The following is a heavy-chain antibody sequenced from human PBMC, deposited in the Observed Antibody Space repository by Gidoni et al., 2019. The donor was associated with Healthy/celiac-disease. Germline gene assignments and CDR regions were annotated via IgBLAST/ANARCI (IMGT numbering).Heavy chain of an antibody. CDR1: GFTVSSNY. CDR2: IYSGGST. V-gene: IGHV3-53*04. CDR3: AREGIAAAGYYYYYGMDV. D-gene: IGHD6-13*01. J-gene: IGHJ6*02. Sequence: EVQLVESGGGLVQPGGSLRLSCAASGFTVSSNYMSWVRQAPGKGLEWVSVIYSGGSTYYADPVKGRFTISRHNSKNTLYLQMNSLRAEDTAVYYCAREGIAAAGYYYYYGMDVWGQGTTVTVSS.